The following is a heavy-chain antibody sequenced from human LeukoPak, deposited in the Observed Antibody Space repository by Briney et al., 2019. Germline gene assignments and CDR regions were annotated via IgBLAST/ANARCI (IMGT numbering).Heavy chain of an antibody. D-gene: IGHD6-19*01. CDR2: TYYRSKWYN. CDR1: GDSVSSINGA. Sequence: SQTLSLTCAISGDSVSSINGAWNWIRQSPSRGLEWLGRTYYRSKWYNDYAVSVQGRITINPDTSKNQFSLQLNSVTPEDTAVYYCAGDVGSSGWYIFDFWGQGTLVTVSS. V-gene: IGHV6-1*01. CDR3: AGDVGSSGWYIFDF. J-gene: IGHJ4*02.